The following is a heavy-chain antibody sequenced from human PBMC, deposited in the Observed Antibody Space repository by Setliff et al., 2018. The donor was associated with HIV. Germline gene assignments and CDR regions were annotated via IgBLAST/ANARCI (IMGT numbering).Heavy chain of an antibody. CDR3: ARKEKGGAFDI. CDR1: GYSISNGYY. J-gene: IGHJ3*02. CDR2: YYNGGT. V-gene: IGHV4-59*01. Sequence: SETLSLTCSVSGYSISNGYYWNWVRQLPAKGLEWIGYYYNGGTSYNPSLQSRVTISVDTPKNQFSLHLNSVTAADTAVYYCARKEKGGAFDIWGLGTLVTVSS.